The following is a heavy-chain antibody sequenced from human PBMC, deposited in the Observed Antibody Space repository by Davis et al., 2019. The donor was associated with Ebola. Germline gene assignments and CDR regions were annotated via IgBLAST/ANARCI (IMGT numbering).Heavy chain of an antibody. Sequence: MPSETLSLTCTVSGGSISSYYWSWIRQPPGKGLEWIGYIYYSGSTNYNPSLKSRVTISVDTSKNQFSLKLSSVTAADTAVYYCARLGSSGWGKWGQGTLVTVSS. D-gene: IGHD6-19*01. CDR2: IYYSGST. CDR3: ARLGSSGWGK. J-gene: IGHJ4*02. CDR1: GGSISSYY. V-gene: IGHV4-59*12.